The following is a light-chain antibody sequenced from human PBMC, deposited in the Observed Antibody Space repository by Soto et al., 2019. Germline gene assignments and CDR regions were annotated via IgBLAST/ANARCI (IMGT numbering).Light chain of an antibody. CDR1: SSNIGSNT. Sequence: QSVLTQPPSASGTPGQRVTISCSGSSSNIGSNTVNWYQQLPGTAPKLLIYSNNQRPSGVPARFSGSKSGTSASLAISGLQSEDEADYYCAAWYDSLNGVAFGGGTKLTVL. CDR3: AAWYDSLNGVA. J-gene: IGLJ2*01. CDR2: SNN. V-gene: IGLV1-44*01.